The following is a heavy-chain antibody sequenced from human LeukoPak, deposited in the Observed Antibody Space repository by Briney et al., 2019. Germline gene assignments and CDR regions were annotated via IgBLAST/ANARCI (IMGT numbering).Heavy chain of an antibody. CDR2: INSDGTST. CDR1: GFTFSSYW. CDR3: ASWEVPAVMPQDY. D-gene: IGHD2-2*01. V-gene: IGHV3-74*01. Sequence: PGGSLRLSCAASGFTFSSYWMHWDRQAPGKGLVWVSRINSDGTSTSYADSAKGRFTISRDNAKNTLYLQMNSLRAEDTAVYYCASWEVPAVMPQDYWGQGTLVTVSS. J-gene: IGHJ4*02.